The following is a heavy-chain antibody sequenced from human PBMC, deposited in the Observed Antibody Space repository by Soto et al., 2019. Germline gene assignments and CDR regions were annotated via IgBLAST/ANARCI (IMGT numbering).Heavy chain of an antibody. V-gene: IGHV1-18*04. CDR1: GYTFTTYG. CDR3: VRDELDCTRGVCYTAYYFDY. Sequence: GASVKVSCKASGYTFTTYGISWVRQAPGQGLEWMGWISTYNGNTIYAQNLQGRVTVTTDTSTNTAYMELRSLRSDDTAVYYCVRDELDCTRGVCYTAYYFDYWGQGTLVTVSS. J-gene: IGHJ4*02. D-gene: IGHD2-8*01. CDR2: ISTYNGNT.